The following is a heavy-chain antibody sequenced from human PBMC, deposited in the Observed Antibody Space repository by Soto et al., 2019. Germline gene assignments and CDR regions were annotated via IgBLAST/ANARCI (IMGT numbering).Heavy chain of an antibody. CDR3: ARPSEARYLHYGMEV. V-gene: IGHV5-10-1*01. Sequence: PGESLKISFKGSGYTFTNYWIAWVRQMPVKGLAYTGRVDPSDSDTRYSPSFQGRVTISADKSITTAYLPWSSLKASDTAIYYCARPSEARYLHYGMEVCGQLTTVAVCS. D-gene: IGHD3-9*01. CDR2: VDPSDSDT. J-gene: IGHJ6*01. CDR1: GYTFTNYW.